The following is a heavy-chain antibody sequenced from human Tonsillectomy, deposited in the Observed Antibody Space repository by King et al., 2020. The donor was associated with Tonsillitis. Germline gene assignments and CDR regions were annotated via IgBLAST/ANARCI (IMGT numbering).Heavy chain of an antibody. CDR1: GFTFSTYG. J-gene: IGHJ4*02. D-gene: IGHD1-14*01. Sequence: VQLVQSGGGVVQPGGSLRLSCAASGFTFSTYGIHWVRQAPDKGLEWVAFIRYDGSNKYYADSVRGRFTISRDNSKNTLYLQMNSLRAEDTAVYYCAKDRASGATGIDYWGQGTLVIVSS. CDR3: AKDRASGATGIDY. V-gene: IGHV3-30*02. CDR2: IRYDGSNK.